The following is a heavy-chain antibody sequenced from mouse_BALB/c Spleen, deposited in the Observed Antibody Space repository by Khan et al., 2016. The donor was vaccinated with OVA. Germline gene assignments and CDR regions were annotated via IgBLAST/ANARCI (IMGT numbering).Heavy chain of an antibody. V-gene: IGHV5-17*02. CDR3: SRTGYYYFDY. Sequence: EVELVESGGGLVQPGGSRKLSCAASGFTFSSFGMHWVRQAPEKGLEWVAYISSGSSTIYYADTVKGRFAISRDNPKNTLFLQMTSLRSEDTAMYFCSRTGYYYFDYWGQGTTHTVSS. CDR2: ISSGSSTI. D-gene: IGHD2-3*01. CDR1: GFTFSSFG. J-gene: IGHJ2*01.